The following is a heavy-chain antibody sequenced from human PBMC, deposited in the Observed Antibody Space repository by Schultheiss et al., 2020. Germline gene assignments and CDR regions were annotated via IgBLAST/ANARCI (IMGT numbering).Heavy chain of an antibody. J-gene: IGHJ6*02. CDR2: ISYDGSNK. Sequence: GESLKIACAASGFTFSSYAMHWVRQAPGKGLEWVAVISYDGSNKYYADSVKGRFTISRDNSKNTLYLQMNSLRAEDTAVYYCARELRITMVRGVIGYYYYGMDVWGQGTTVNGYS. D-gene: IGHD3-10*01. CDR3: ARELRITMVRGVIGYYYYGMDV. V-gene: IGHV3-30*01. CDR1: GFTFSSYA.